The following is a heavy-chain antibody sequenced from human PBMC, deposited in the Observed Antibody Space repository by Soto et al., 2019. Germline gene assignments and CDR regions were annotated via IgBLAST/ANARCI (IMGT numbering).Heavy chain of an antibody. J-gene: IGHJ6*02. CDR2: ISYDGSNK. V-gene: IGHV3-30-3*01. CDR3: ARVGAGGPVLDSYDSSGPPYYYGMDV. CDR1: GFTFSSYA. Sequence: PGGSLRLSCAASGFTFSSYAMHWVRQAPGKGLEWVAVISYDGSNKYYADSVKGRFTISRDNSKNTLYLQMNSLRAEDTAVYYCARVGAGGPVLDSYDSSGPPYYYGMDVWGQGTTVTVSS. D-gene: IGHD3-22*01.